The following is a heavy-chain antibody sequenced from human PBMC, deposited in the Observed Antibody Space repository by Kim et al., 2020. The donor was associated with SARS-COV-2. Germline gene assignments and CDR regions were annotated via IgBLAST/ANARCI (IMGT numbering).Heavy chain of an antibody. V-gene: IGHV4-34*01. Sequence: SETLSLTCAVYGGSFSGYYWSWIRQPPGKGLEWIGEINHSGSTNYNPSLKSRVTISVDTSKNQFSLKLSSVTAADTAVYYCARDVGAMGAVVNWGQGTLVTVSS. D-gene: IGHD1-26*01. CDR2: INHSGST. CDR3: ARDVGAMGAVVN. CDR1: GGSFSGYY. J-gene: IGHJ4*02.